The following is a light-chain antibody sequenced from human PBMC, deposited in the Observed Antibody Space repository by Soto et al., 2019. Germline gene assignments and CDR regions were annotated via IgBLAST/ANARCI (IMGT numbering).Light chain of an antibody. CDR2: EVT. V-gene: IGLV2-14*01. J-gene: IGLJ2*01. CDR3: SSYTSSSTLA. CDR1: SSDVAGYNY. Sequence: QSALTQPASVSGSPGQSITISCTGTSSDVAGYNYVSWYQQRPGKAPKLLIYEVTNRPSGVSNRFSGSKSGNTASLTISGLQAEDDAYYYCSSYTSSSTLAFGGGTKVTVL.